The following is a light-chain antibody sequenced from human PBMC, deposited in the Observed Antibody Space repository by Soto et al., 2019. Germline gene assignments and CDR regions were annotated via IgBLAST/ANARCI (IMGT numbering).Light chain of an antibody. J-gene: IGKJ2*01. Sequence: DIRMTQSPSTLSASVGDRVTITCRASQTISSWLAWYQQKPGKAPKLLIFKASTLETGVPSRFSGSGSGTEFTLTISSLQPDDFATYSCQQYNTYSPTFGQGTKLEIK. CDR2: KAS. CDR3: QQYNTYSPT. V-gene: IGKV1-5*03. CDR1: QTISSW.